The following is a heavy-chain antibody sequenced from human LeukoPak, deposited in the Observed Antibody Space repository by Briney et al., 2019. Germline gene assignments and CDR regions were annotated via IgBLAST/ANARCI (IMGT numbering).Heavy chain of an antibody. CDR1: GFTFSSYE. CDR2: ISCSGATI. Sequence: QPGGSLRLSCAASGFTFSSYEMNWVRQAPGKGLEWVSYISCSGATIYYADSVKGRFTISRDNAKNSLYLQMNSLRAEDTAVYYCARDVVGLGYSDYWGQGTLVTVSS. D-gene: IGHD2-21*01. V-gene: IGHV3-48*03. CDR3: ARDVVGLGYSDY. J-gene: IGHJ4*02.